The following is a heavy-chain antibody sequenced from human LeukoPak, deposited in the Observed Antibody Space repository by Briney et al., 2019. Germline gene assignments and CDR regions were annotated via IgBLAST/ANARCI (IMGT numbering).Heavy chain of an antibody. V-gene: IGHV4-4*07. D-gene: IGHD6-13*01. CDR2: IYTSGST. J-gene: IGHJ4*02. CDR3: AREALELAAAPFDY. Sequence: PSETLSLTCTVSGGSISSYYWSWIRQPAGKGLEWIGRIYTSGSTNYNPSLKSRVTMSVDTSKNQLSLKLSSVTAADTAVYYCAREALELAAAPFDYWGQGTLVTVSS. CDR1: GGSISSYY.